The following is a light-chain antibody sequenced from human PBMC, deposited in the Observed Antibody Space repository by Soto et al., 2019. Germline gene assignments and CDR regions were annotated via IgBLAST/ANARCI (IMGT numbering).Light chain of an antibody. CDR1: QSISSW. J-gene: IGKJ1*01. Sequence: DIQMPQSPSTLSACVGDRVTITCRASQSISSWLAWYQQKPGKAPKLLIYDASSLESGVPSRFSGSGSGTEFTLTISSLQPDDFATYYCQHYNSYSEAFGQGTKVDIK. CDR2: DAS. V-gene: IGKV1-5*01. CDR3: QHYNSYSEA.